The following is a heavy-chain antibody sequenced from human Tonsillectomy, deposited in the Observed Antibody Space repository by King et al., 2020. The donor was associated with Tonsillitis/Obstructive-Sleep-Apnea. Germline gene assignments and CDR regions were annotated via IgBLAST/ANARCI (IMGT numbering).Heavy chain of an antibody. CDR1: GGSISSTSDY. Sequence: QLQESGPGLVKTSETQSLTCTVSGGSISSTSDYWDWIRQPPGRGLEWIGSIYYSGNTYYNPSLRSRVTISVDTSKNQFSLKLNSVTAADTAVYYCARQRGRYCSSTSCRHCYGLDVWGQGTTVTVSS. D-gene: IGHD2-2*01. V-gene: IGHV4-39*01. CDR2: IYYSGNT. CDR3: ARQRGRYCSSTSCRHCYGLDV. J-gene: IGHJ6*02.